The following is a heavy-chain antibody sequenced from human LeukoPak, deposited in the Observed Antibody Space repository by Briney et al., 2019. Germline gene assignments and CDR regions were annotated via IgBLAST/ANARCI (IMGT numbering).Heavy chain of an antibody. J-gene: IGHJ4*02. D-gene: IGHD2/OR15-2a*01. V-gene: IGHV3-66*01. CDR1: GFTVSSNY. CDR2: IYSGGST. CDR3: AKDSAKKYDDY. Sequence: GGSLRLSCAASGFTVSSNYMSWVRQAPGKGLEWVSVIYSGGSTYYADSVKGRFTISRDNSKNTLYLQMNSLRAEDTALYYCAKDSAKKYDDYWGQGTLVTVSS.